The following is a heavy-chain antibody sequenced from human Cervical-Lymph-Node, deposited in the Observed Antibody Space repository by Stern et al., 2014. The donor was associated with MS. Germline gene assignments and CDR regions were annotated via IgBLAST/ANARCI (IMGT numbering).Heavy chain of an antibody. CDR2: VLYSGNP. J-gene: IGHJ1*01. CDR1: GGSINNNAYY. CDR3: AKIHRAFANQGH. Sequence: QVQLQESGPRLVTPSETLSLTCTVSGGSINNNAYYWGWIRQPPGKGLEWIGSVLYSGNPYYNPSLKSRPPLSVDTSKIQFSLKLMSVTAADTAVYYCAKIHRAFANQGHWGQGVLVTVSS. D-gene: IGHD3-16*01. V-gene: IGHV4-39*01.